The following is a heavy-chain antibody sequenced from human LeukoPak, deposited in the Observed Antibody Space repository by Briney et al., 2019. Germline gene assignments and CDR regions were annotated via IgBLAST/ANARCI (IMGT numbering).Heavy chain of an antibody. CDR2: VSWDESNK. Sequence: QSGGSLRLSCAASGFTFSMHWVRQAPGKGLEWVAVVSWDESNKYYADSVKGRFTISRDNSKNTLYLQMNSLRAEDTAVYYCAKEAIVGAYNYWGQGTLVTVSS. J-gene: IGHJ4*02. D-gene: IGHD1-26*01. V-gene: IGHV3-30*04. CDR1: GFTFS. CDR3: AKEAIVGAYNY.